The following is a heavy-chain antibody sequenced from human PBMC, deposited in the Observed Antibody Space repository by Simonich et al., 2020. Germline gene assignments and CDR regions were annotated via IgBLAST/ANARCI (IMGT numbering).Heavy chain of an antibody. CDR2: MSSSSSYI. Sequence: EVQLVESGGGLVKPGGSLRLSCAASGFTFSIYSMNWVRQAPGKGLEWVSSMSSSSSYIYYADSVKGRFTISRDNAKNSLYLQMNSLRAEDTAVYYCARDVDTAMVFDYWGQGTLVTVSS. D-gene: IGHD5-18*01. J-gene: IGHJ4*02. CDR1: GFTFSIYS. CDR3: ARDVDTAMVFDY. V-gene: IGHV3-21*01.